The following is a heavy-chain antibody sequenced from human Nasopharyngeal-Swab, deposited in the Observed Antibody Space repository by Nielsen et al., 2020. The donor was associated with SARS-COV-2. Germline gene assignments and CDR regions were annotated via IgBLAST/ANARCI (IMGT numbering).Heavy chain of an antibody. Sequence: GESLKISCAASGFTFSSYAMHWVRQAPGKGLEWVSAISGSGGSTYYADSVKGRFTISRDNSKNTLYLQMNSLRAEDTAVYYCAREAIQEFDYWGQGTLVTVSS. CDR1: GFTFSSYA. CDR3: AREAIQEFDY. V-gene: IGHV3-23*01. J-gene: IGHJ4*02. CDR2: ISGSGGST. D-gene: IGHD5-18*01.